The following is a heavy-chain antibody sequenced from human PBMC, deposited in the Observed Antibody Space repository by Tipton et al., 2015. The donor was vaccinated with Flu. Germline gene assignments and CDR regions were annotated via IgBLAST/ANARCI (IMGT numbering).Heavy chain of an antibody. CDR1: GFSFGSFI. CDR2: ISWNSGNI. CDR3: AKNNGPRSYKYGMDV. Sequence: SLRLSCEASGFSFGSFIMHWVRQAPGKGLEWVSGISWNSGNIDYAEPVRGRFTISRDNDRKSLFLQMNSLRVEDTAFYYCAKNNGPRSYKYGMDVWGQGTTVTVSS. J-gene: IGHJ6*02. D-gene: IGHD1-14*01. V-gene: IGHV3-9*01.